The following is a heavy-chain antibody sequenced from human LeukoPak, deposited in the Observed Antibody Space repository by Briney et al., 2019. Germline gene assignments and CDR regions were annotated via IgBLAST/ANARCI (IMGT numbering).Heavy chain of an antibody. V-gene: IGHV4-39*07. Sequence: SETLSLTCTVSGGSISSSSDYWGWIRQPPGKGLEWIGSIYYSGSTYYNPSLKSRVTISVDTSKNQFSLKLSSVTAADTAVYYCARDYYDSFDYWGQGTLVTVSS. D-gene: IGHD3-22*01. J-gene: IGHJ4*02. CDR1: GGSISSSSDY. CDR3: ARDYYDSFDY. CDR2: IYYSGST.